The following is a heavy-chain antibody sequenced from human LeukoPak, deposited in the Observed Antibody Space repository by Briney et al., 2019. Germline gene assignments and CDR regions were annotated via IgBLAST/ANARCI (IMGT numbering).Heavy chain of an antibody. V-gene: IGHV1-8*01. D-gene: IGHD5-12*01. Sequence: ASVKVSCKASGYTFTSYDINWVRQATGQGLEWTGWMNPNSGNTGYAQKFQGRVTMTRNTSISTAYMELSSLRSEDTAVYYCARERGAGDGYKPWGQGTLVTVSS. CDR3: ARERGAGDGYKP. CDR1: GYTFTSYD. J-gene: IGHJ5*02. CDR2: MNPNSGNT.